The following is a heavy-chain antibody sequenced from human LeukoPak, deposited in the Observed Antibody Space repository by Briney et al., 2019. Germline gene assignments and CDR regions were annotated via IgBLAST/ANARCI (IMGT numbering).Heavy chain of an antibody. Sequence: TGGSLRLSCAASGFTFSSYGMHWVRQAPGKGLEWVAVIWYDGGNKYYADSVKGRFTISRDNSKNTLYLQMNSLRAEDTAVYYCARAEKDYDILTGYSYYYYGMDVWGQGTTVTVSS. CDR2: IWYDGGNK. CDR3: ARAEKDYDILTGYSYYYYGMDV. V-gene: IGHV3-33*01. J-gene: IGHJ6*02. CDR1: GFTFSSYG. D-gene: IGHD3-9*01.